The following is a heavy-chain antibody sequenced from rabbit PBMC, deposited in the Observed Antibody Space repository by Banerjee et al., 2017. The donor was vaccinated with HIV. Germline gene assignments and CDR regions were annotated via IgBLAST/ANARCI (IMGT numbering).Heavy chain of an antibody. D-gene: IGHD4-2*01. CDR3: ARGVAAGSYPM. CDR2: IGITTGST. Sequence: QSLEESGGDLVKPGASLTLTCTASGFSFSSSLYMCWVRQAPGKGLEWIACIGITTGSTYYASWAKGRFTISKTSSTTVTLQMTSLTAADTATYFCARGVAAGSYPMWGPVSMV. CDR1: GFSFSSSLY. J-gene: IGHJ4*01. V-gene: IGHV1S40*01.